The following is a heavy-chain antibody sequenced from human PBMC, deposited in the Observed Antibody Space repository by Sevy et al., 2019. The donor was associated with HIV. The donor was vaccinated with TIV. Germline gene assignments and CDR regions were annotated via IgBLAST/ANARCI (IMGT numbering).Heavy chain of an antibody. D-gene: IGHD3-3*01. CDR1: GYTFTSYD. Sequence: ASVKVSCKASGYTFTSYDINWVRQATGQGLEWMGWMNPNSGNTGYAQKFQGRVTMTRNTSISTAYMELSSLRSGDTAVYYCARGYTIFGVVIIGGDWFDPWGQGTLVTVSS. CDR2: MNPNSGNT. CDR3: ARGYTIFGVVIIGGDWFDP. J-gene: IGHJ5*02. V-gene: IGHV1-8*01.